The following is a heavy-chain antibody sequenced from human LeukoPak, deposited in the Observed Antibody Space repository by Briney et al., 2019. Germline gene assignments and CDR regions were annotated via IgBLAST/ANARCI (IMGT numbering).Heavy chain of an antibody. V-gene: IGHV4-38-2*02. Sequence: SETLSLTCTVSGYSISSGYYWGWIRQPPGKGLEWIGSIYHSGSTYYNPSLKSRVTISVDTSKNQFSLKLSSVTAADTAVYYCARDGDYYYGSGSYWDYWGQGTLVTVSS. CDR2: IYHSGST. CDR3: ARDGDYYYGSGSYWDY. CDR1: GYSISSGYY. D-gene: IGHD3-10*01. J-gene: IGHJ4*02.